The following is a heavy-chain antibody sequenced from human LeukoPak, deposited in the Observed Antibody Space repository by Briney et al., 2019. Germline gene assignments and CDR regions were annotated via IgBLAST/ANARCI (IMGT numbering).Heavy chain of an antibody. V-gene: IGHV1-69*04. J-gene: IGHJ4*02. Sequence: GSSVNVSCKASGGIFSSYAISWVRQAPGRGLEWMGRIIPILGIANYAQKFQGRVTITADKSTSTAYMDLSSLRSEDTAVYYCARDLPPYYFDYWGQGTLVTVSS. CDR3: ARDLPPYYFDY. CDR1: GGIFSSYA. CDR2: IIPILGIA.